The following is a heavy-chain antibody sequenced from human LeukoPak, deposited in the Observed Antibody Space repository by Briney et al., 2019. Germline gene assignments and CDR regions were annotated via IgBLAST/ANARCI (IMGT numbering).Heavy chain of an antibody. D-gene: IGHD3-10*01. CDR1: GYTCTGYY. V-gene: IGHV1-2*02. J-gene: IGHJ4*02. CDR2: INPNSGGT. Sequence: GASVKVSCKASGYTCTGYYMHWVRQAPGQGLEWMGWINPNSGGTNYAQKFQGRVTMTRDTSISTAYMELSRLRSDDTAVYYCARVRAFYGSGSFEDYWGQGTLVTVSS. CDR3: ARVRAFYGSGSFEDY.